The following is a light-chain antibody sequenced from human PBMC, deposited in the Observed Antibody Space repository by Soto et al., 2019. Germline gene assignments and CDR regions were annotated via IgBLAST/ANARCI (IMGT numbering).Light chain of an antibody. V-gene: IGLV1-40*01. J-gene: IGLJ1*01. Sequence: QSVLTQPPSVSGAPGQRVTISCTGSSSNIGAGYDVHWYQQLPGTAPKLLIYANNNRPSGVPDRFSGSKSVTSASLAITGLQAEDEADCYCQSYDSSLRGSRVFGTGTKVTVL. CDR2: ANN. CDR1: SSNIGAGYD. CDR3: QSYDSSLRGSRV.